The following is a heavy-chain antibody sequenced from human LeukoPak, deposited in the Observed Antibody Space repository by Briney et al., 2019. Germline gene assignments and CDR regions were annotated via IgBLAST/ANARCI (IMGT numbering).Heavy chain of an antibody. D-gene: IGHD1-26*01. CDR1: GGSFSGYY. CDR3: ARDYSGPYGESHSRYSSNKYGMDV. Sequence: KPSETLSLTCAVYGGSFSGYYWSWIRQPPRKGLEWIGEINHSGSTNYNPSLKSRVTISVDTSKNQFSLKLSSVTAADTAVYYCARDYSGPYGESHSRYSSNKYGMDVWGQGTTVTVSS. CDR2: INHSGST. J-gene: IGHJ6*02. V-gene: IGHV4-34*01.